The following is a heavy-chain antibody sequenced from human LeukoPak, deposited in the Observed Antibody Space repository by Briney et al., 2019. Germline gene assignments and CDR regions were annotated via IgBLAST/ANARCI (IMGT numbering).Heavy chain of an antibody. CDR1: GFTFSDYS. V-gene: IGHV3-23*01. J-gene: IGHJ4*02. CDR3: AHISSSWPDY. Sequence: PGGSLRLSCAASGFTFSDYSMNWVRQAPGKGLEWVSAISGSGGSTYYADSVKGRFTISRDNSKNTLYLQMNSLRAEDTAVYYCAHISSSWPDYWGQGTLVTVSP. CDR2: ISGSGGST. D-gene: IGHD6-13*01.